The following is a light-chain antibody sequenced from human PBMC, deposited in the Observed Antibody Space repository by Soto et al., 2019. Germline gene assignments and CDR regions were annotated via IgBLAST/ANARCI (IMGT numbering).Light chain of an antibody. V-gene: IGLV2-23*01. J-gene: IGLJ1*01. Sequence: QSALTQPASVSGSPGQSITISCTGTSSDVGNYDLVSWYQQLPGKAPKFILYEGSKRPSGVSNRFSGSKSGNTASLTISGLQAEDEADYYCCSYAGSSTYVFGTRTKVTVL. CDR1: SSDVGNYDL. CDR2: EGS. CDR3: CSYAGSSTYV.